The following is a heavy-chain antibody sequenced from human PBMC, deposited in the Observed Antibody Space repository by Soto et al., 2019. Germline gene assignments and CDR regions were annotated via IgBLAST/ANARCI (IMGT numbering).Heavy chain of an antibody. V-gene: IGHV5-10-1*01. Sequence: PGASLKISCKGSGYSFAGYWITWVRQKPGKGLEWMGRIDPSDSQTYYSPSFRGHVTISVTKSITTVFLQWSSLRASDTAMYHCARQIYDSDTGPNFQYYFDSWGQGTPISVSS. CDR3: ARQIYDSDTGPNFQYYFDS. CDR2: IDPSDSQT. CDR1: GYSFAGYW. J-gene: IGHJ4*02. D-gene: IGHD3-22*01.